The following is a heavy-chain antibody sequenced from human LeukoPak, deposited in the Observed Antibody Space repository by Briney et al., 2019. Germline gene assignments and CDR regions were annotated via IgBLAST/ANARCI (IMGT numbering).Heavy chain of an antibody. V-gene: IGHV3-23*01. CDR2: ISGGGANT. CDR1: GFTFNSYA. CDR3: AKDLDTAMIGKIDS. Sequence: GGSLRPSCAASGFTFNSYAMSRVRQAPGKGLEWVSSISGGGANTYYADSVKGRFTISRDNSKNTLYLQMNNLRPEDTAVYYCAKDLDTAMIGKIDSWGQGTLVTVSS. J-gene: IGHJ4*02. D-gene: IGHD5-18*01.